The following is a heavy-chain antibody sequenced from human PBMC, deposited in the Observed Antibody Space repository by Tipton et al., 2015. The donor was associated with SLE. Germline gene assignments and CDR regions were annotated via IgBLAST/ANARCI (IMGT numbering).Heavy chain of an antibody. J-gene: IGHJ4*02. Sequence: TLSLTCTVSNGSINAYYWSWIRQPPGKGLEYIGHVYYLGATNYSPSLKSRVAMSVDTSKNQFSLRLRSVTAADTAVYYCARDGYSYPFDYWGQGTLVTVSS. CDR1: NGSINAYY. V-gene: IGHV4-59*01. CDR3: ARDGYSYPFDY. D-gene: IGHD5-18*01. CDR2: VYYLGAT.